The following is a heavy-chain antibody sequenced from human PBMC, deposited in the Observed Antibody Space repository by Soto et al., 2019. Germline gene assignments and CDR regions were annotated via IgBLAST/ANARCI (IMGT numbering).Heavy chain of an antibody. CDR1: GYSFTSYW. V-gene: IGHV5-51*01. CDR3: ARCTLXYYDIFTGYYTPGWFDP. J-gene: IGHJ5*02. D-gene: IGHD3-9*01. Sequence: GESLKISCKGSGYSFTSYWIGWVRQMPGKGLEWMGIVYPGDSDTRYSPSFQGQVTISADKSISTAYLQWSSLKASDTAMYYCARCTLXYYDIFTGYYTPGWFDPWGQGTLVTVSS. CDR2: VYPGDSDT.